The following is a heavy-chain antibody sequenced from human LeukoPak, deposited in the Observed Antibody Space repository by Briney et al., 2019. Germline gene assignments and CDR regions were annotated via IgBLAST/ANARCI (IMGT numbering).Heavy chain of an antibody. D-gene: IGHD1-26*01. Sequence: SETLSLTCTVSGGSISSGSYSWSWIRQPAGKGLEWIGRIYTSGSTNYNPSLKSRVTISVDTSKNQFSLKLSSVTAADTAVYYCAVEVGATSAPLFDYWGQGTLVTVSS. CDR2: IYTSGST. J-gene: IGHJ4*02. V-gene: IGHV4-61*02. CDR3: AVEVGATSAPLFDY. CDR1: GGSISSGSYS.